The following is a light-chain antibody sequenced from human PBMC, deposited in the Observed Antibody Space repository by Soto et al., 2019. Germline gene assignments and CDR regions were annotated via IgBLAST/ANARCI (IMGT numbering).Light chain of an antibody. CDR1: QSVSNNL. CDR2: GAS. CDR3: QQYGDSPRT. Sequence: EIVLTQSPGTLSLSPGERATLSCRASQSVSNNLLAWYQQKPGQAPRLLIYGASSRATGIPDRFSGSGSGTEFTLTISRLEPEDFAVFYCQQYGDSPRTFGQGTRVEI. V-gene: IGKV3-20*01. J-gene: IGKJ1*01.